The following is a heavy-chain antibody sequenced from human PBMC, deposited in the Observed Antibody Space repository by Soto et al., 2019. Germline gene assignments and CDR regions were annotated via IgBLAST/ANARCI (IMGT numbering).Heavy chain of an antibody. Sequence: QVQLQESGPGLVKDSETLSLTCSVSGDSITAYYWSWIRQSPGKGLEWIGYIYHAGNTNYNPSLRGRVTMSVDTSRNRLSLKLKSVTAADTAIYYCARLNYYFHHWGQGTLVTVSS. V-gene: IGHV4-59*08. D-gene: IGHD1-20*01. CDR2: IYHAGNT. CDR1: GDSITAYY. CDR3: ARLNYYFHH. J-gene: IGHJ4*02.